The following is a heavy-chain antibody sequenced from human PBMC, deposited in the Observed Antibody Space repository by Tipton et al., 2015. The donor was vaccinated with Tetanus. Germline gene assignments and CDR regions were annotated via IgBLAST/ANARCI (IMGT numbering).Heavy chain of an antibody. D-gene: IGHD1-26*01. CDR1: GGPVSSSNW. Sequence: TLSLTCDVSGGPVSSSNWWSWVRQAPGKGLEWIGEIYYSGTTNYNPSLDSRVSISVDTSKNQFSLRLTSVTAADTAVYYCARGLPREPFSFDYWGQGKQVTVSS. J-gene: IGHJ4*02. V-gene: IGHV4-4*02. CDR2: IYYSGTT. CDR3: ARGLPREPFSFDY.